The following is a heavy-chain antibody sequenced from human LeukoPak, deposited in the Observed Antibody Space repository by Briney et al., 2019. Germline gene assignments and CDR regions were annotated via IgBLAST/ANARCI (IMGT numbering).Heavy chain of an antibody. Sequence: PGGSLRLSCAASGFTFSSYGMHWVRQAPGKGLEWVAVISYDGSNKYYADSVKGRFTISRDNSKNTLYLQMNSLRAEDTAVYYCAKDQYYYDSNAFDIWGQGTMVTVSS. V-gene: IGHV3-30*18. J-gene: IGHJ3*02. CDR2: ISYDGSNK. CDR1: GFTFSSYG. CDR3: AKDQYYYDSNAFDI. D-gene: IGHD3-22*01.